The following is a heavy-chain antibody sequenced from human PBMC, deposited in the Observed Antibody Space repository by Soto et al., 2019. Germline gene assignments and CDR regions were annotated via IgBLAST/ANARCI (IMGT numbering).Heavy chain of an antibody. V-gene: IGHV4-59*08. Sequence: SETLSLTCTVSGGSISSYYWSWIRQPPGKGLEWIGYIYYSGSTNYNPSLKSRVTISVDTSKNQFSLKLSSVTAADTAVYYCARQVGGWAPWYFNYWGQGTLVTVSS. J-gene: IGHJ4*02. CDR1: GGSISSYY. CDR2: IYYSGST. CDR3: ARQVGGWAPWYFNY. D-gene: IGHD6-19*01.